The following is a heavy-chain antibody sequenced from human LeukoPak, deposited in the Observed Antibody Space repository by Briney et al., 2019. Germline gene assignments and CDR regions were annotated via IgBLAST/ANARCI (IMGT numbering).Heavy chain of an antibody. J-gene: IGHJ4*02. Sequence: GGSLRLSCAASGFTFSSYAMHWVRQAPGKGLGWVAVISYDGSNKYYADSVKGRFTISRDNSKNTLYLQMNSLRAEDTAVYYCSTYDSSGYSAYYFDYWGQGTLVTVSS. D-gene: IGHD3-22*01. CDR2: ISYDGSNK. V-gene: IGHV3-30*04. CDR3: STYDSSGYSAYYFDY. CDR1: GFTFSSYA.